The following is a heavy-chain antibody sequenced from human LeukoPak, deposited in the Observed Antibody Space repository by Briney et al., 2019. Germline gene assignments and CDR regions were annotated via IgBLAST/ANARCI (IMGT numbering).Heavy chain of an antibody. CDR3: ARSRSGWHYFDY. V-gene: IGHV3-48*01. J-gene: IGHJ4*02. CDR2: ISRTSTTI. D-gene: IGHD6-19*01. Sequence: GGSLRLSCAASGFTFSAYDMKWVRQAPGKGLEWISYISRTSTTIFYADSVKGRFTISRDNAKNSLYLQMSSLRAEDTAIYYCARSRSGWHYFDYWGQGTLVTVSS. CDR1: GFTFSAYD.